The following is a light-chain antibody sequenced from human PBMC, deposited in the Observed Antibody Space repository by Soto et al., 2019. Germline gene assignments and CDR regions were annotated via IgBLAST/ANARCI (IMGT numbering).Light chain of an antibody. J-gene: IGKJ3*01. CDR1: QSISSW. CDR3: QQYNSYSPLP. V-gene: IGKV1-5*01. Sequence: DIQMTQSPSTLSASVGDRVTITCRASQSISSWLAWYQQKPGKAPKLLIYDASSLESGVPSRFIGSGSGTEFTLTISSLQPDDFATYYCQQYNSYSPLPFGPGTKVGIK. CDR2: DAS.